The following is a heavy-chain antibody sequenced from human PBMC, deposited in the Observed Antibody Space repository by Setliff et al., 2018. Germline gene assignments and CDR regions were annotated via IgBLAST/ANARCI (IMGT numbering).Heavy chain of an antibody. Sequence: SETLSLTCTVSGGSISTYYWSWIRQPPGKRLEWIGYVYYTGTTIYNPSLKSRVTISTDTSKNQFSLKLNSVTAADTAVYYCAREVQGFDPWGQGTLVTVSS. V-gene: IGHV4-59*01. CDR1: GGSISTYY. J-gene: IGHJ5*02. CDR3: AREVQGFDP. CDR2: VYYTGTT.